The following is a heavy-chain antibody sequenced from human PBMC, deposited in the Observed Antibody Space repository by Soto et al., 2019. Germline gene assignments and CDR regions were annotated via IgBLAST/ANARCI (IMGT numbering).Heavy chain of an antibody. Sequence: PGGSLRLSCAASGFTFSSYAMSWVRQAPGKGLEWVAVIRGSGGTTYYADSVKGRFTISRDNSKNTLYLQTNTLRAEDTALYYCAKDQKWNYDGGDAFDIWGQGTMVTVSS. D-gene: IGHD1-7*01. CDR2: IRGSGGTT. CDR3: AKDQKWNYDGGDAFDI. CDR1: GFTFSSYA. J-gene: IGHJ3*02. V-gene: IGHV3-23*01.